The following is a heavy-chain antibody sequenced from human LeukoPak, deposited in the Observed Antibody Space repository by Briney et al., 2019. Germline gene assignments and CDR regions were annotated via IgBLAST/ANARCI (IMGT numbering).Heavy chain of an antibody. CDR2: ISRASESI. D-gene: IGHD2-2*01. CDR1: GFTFSSYS. J-gene: IGHJ4*02. CDR3: AKDRADIVVVPSVIIDY. Sequence: GGSLRLSCAASGFTFSSYSMNWVRQAPGKGLEWVSIISRASESIFYADSVKGRFTISRDNSKNTLYLQLNSLRAEDTAVYYCAKDRADIVVVPSVIIDYWGQGTLVTVSS. V-gene: IGHV3-21*04.